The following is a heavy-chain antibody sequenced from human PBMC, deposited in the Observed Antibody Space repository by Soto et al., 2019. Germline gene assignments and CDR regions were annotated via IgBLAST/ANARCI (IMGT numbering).Heavy chain of an antibody. Sequence: GGSLRLSCAASGFTFSSYGMHWVRQAPGKGLEWVAVISYDGSNKYYADSVKGRFTISRDNSKNTLYLQMNSLRAEDTAVYYCAKDQGTRLRYYYYGMDVWGQVTTVTVSS. V-gene: IGHV3-30*18. J-gene: IGHJ6*02. CDR2: ISYDGSNK. CDR1: GFTFSSYG. D-gene: IGHD4-17*01. CDR3: AKDQGTRLRYYYYGMDV.